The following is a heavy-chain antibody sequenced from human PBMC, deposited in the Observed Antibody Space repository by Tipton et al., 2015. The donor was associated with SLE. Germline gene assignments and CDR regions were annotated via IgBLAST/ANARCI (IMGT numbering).Heavy chain of an antibody. CDR3: ARALNFWSGYYLDY. Sequence: TLSLTCAVSGGSIGSGGYSWNWIRQPPGKGLEWIGYVYHSGSAYYNPSLKSRVTISVDRSRNQFSLKLSSVTAADTAVYYCARALNFWSGYYLDYWGQGTLVTVSS. V-gene: IGHV4-30-2*01. D-gene: IGHD3-3*01. J-gene: IGHJ4*02. CDR2: VYHSGSA. CDR1: GGSIGSGGYS.